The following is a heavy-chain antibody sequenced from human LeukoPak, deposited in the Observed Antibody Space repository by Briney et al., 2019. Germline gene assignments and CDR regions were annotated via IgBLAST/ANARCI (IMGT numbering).Heavy chain of an antibody. V-gene: IGHV3-11*01. D-gene: IGHD2-2*01. CDR3: ARGLPATLLDY. Sequence: PGGSLRLSCVASGFTFSDYYMSWVRQAPGKGLEWVAYFSSSATATYYARSVKGRFTISRDSAKNSLYLQMNSLRVEDTAVYYCARGLPATLLDYWGQGTLVTVSS. J-gene: IGHJ4*02. CDR1: GFTFSDYY. CDR2: FSSSATAT.